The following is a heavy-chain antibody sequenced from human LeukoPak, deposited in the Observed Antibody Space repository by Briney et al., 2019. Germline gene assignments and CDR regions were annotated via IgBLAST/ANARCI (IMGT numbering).Heavy chain of an antibody. CDR3: ATTYYYDSSGHSLFDY. J-gene: IGHJ4*02. V-gene: IGHV1-24*01. CDR1: GYTLTELS. Sequence: ASVKVSCKLSGYTLTELSMHWVRQAPGKGLEWMGGFDPEDGETIYAQKFQGRVTMTEDTSTDTAYMELSSLRSEDTAVYYCATTYYYDSSGHSLFDYWGQGTLVTVSS. D-gene: IGHD3-22*01. CDR2: FDPEDGET.